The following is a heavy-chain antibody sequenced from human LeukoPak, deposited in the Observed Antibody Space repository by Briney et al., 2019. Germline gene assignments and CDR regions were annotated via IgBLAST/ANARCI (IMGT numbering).Heavy chain of an antibody. V-gene: IGHV4-39*07. CDR3: ARGDYDSSGYYYVPLYRY. CDR2: IYYDGST. D-gene: IGHD3-22*01. J-gene: IGHJ4*02. Sequence: SETLSLTCTVSGDSISSSSFYWTWIRQPPGKGLEWIGSIYYDGSTYYNPSLKSRVTISVDTSKNQFSLKLSSVTAADTAVYYCARGDYDSSGYYYVPLYRYWGQGTLVTVSS. CDR1: GDSISSSSFY.